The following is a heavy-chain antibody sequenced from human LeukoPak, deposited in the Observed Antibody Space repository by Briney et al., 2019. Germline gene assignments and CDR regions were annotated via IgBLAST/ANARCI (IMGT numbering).Heavy chain of an antibody. Sequence: GGSLRLSCAASGFTFSDYAMHWVRQAPGKGLEWVAVISFDESNKYYADSVKGRFTISRDHSENTVFLQMNSLRAEDTAVYYCARGPHHDPLHYFDYWGQGALVTVSS. V-gene: IGHV3-30-3*01. J-gene: IGHJ4*02. CDR3: ARGPHHDPLHYFDY. CDR1: GFTFSDYA. CDR2: ISFDESNK.